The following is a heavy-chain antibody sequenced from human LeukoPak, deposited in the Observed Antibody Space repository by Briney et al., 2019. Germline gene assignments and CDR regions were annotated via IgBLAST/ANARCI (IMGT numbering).Heavy chain of an antibody. D-gene: IGHD6-19*01. V-gene: IGHV3-74*01. CDR2: INSDGSNT. CDR1: GFTFSSYW. J-gene: IGHJ6*02. Sequence: PGGSLRLSCAASGFTFSSYWMHWVRQAPGKGLVWVSRINSDGSNTNYADSVKGRFTISRDNAKNSLYLQMNSLRAEDTALYYCAKDTVAGTYYYYGMDVWGQGTTVTVSS. CDR3: AKDTVAGTYYYYGMDV.